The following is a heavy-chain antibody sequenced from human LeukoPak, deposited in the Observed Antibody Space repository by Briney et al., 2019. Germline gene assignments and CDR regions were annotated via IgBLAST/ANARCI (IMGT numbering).Heavy chain of an antibody. CDR2: ISGSGGST. Sequence: SGESLRLSCAASGFTISSYAMSWVRQAPGKGLEWVSAISGSGGSTYYADSVKGRFTISRDNSKNTLYLQMNSLRAEDTAVYYCAKTSSYDILTGYSRWFDPWGQGTLVTVSS. CDR3: AKTSSYDILTGYSRWFDP. D-gene: IGHD3-9*01. J-gene: IGHJ5*02. CDR1: GFTISSYA. V-gene: IGHV3-23*01.